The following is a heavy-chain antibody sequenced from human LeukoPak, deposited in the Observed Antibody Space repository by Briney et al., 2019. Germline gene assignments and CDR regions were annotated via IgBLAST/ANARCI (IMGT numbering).Heavy chain of an antibody. D-gene: IGHD1-26*01. V-gene: IGHV4-59*01. CDR1: GGSISSYY. Sequence: SETLSLTCTVSGGSISSYYWSWLRLPPGKGPEWIGSISYSGSTNYNPSLKSRVTISVDTSKNHFSLKVTSVTAADTAVYYCARGLGSYPYYFDYWGQGTLVTVSS. CDR3: ARGLGSYPYYFDY. CDR2: ISYSGST. J-gene: IGHJ4*02.